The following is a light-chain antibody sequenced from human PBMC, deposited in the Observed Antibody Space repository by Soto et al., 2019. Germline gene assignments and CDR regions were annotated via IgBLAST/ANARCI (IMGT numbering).Light chain of an antibody. J-gene: IGKJ2*03. CDR3: QQYNSFPYS. V-gene: IGKV1-5*03. CDR2: KAS. CDR1: QSIFSW. Sequence: IQMTQSPSTLSASVGDRVSITCRASQSIFSWLAWYQQKPGTAPKLLIYKASSLESGVPSRYSGSGSGTEFTLTISGLQPDDLATYYCQQYNSFPYSFGQGTKLEIK.